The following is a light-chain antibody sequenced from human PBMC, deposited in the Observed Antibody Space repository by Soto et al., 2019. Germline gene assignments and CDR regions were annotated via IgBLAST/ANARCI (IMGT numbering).Light chain of an antibody. CDR3: SRLA. CDR2: DSS. CDR1: QSISTH. J-gene: IGKJ4*01. Sequence: ELVLTQSPATLSLSPGESATLSCSASQSISTHLAWYQQKPGQAPRLLITDSSKRATGIPARFSGSGSGTDFTLIISSLEPEDFALYYCSRLAFGGGTKVEIK. V-gene: IGKV3-11*01.